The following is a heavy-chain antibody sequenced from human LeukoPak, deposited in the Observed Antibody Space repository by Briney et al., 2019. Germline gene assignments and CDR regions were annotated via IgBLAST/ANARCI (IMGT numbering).Heavy chain of an antibody. Sequence: GGSLRLSCAASGFTFSSYSMNWVRQAPGKGLEWVSSISSSSSYIYYADSVKGRFTISRDNSKNTLYLQMNSLRAEDTAVYYCAKRMRRLIVVVTLDAFDIWGQGTMVTVSS. CDR1: GFTFSSYS. D-gene: IGHD3-22*01. J-gene: IGHJ3*02. V-gene: IGHV3-21*01. CDR2: ISSSSSYI. CDR3: AKRMRRLIVVVTLDAFDI.